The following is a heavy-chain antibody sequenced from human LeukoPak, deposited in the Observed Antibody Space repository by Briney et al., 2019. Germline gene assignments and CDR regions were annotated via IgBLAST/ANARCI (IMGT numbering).Heavy chain of an antibody. CDR3: VKSPHASSSYFDY. Sequence: SGGPLRLSCSASGFPFSSFAMHWVRQAPGKGLEYVSAINSNGDITDYADSVKGRFTISRDSYKNTLYLHMSSLRAEDTAVYYCVKSPHASSSYFDYWGQGTLVTVSS. CDR1: GFPFSSFA. CDR2: INSNGDIT. D-gene: IGHD6-19*01. J-gene: IGHJ4*02. V-gene: IGHV3-64D*09.